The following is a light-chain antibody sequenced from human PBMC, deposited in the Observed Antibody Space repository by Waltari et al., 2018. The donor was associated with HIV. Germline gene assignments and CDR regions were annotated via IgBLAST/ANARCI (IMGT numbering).Light chain of an antibody. CDR1: SRDIGAYNS. J-gene: IGLJ2*01. V-gene: IGLV2-23*02. CDR3: CAYAGPTGLSEV. CDR2: DVG. Sequence: QSALTQPASVSGSPGQSITISCTGTSRDIGAYNSVSWYQQPPGKAPKLIIYDVGTRPSGVSDRFSGSKSGNTASLTISGLQSEDEADYHCCAYAGPTGLSEVFGGGTKLTVL.